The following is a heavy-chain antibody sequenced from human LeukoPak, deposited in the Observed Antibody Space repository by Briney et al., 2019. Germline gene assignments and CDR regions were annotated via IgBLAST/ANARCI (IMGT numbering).Heavy chain of an antibody. CDR3: ASPLNGGNSDAFDI. CDR1: GGSISSGSYY. V-gene: IGHV4-61*02. CDR2: IYTSGST. J-gene: IGHJ3*02. Sequence: SQTLSLTCTVSGGSISSGSYYWSWIRQPAGKGLEWIGRIYTSGSTNYNPSLKSRVTISVDTSKNQFSLKLSSVTAADTAVYYCASPLNGGNSDAFDIWGQGTMVTVSS. D-gene: IGHD4-23*01.